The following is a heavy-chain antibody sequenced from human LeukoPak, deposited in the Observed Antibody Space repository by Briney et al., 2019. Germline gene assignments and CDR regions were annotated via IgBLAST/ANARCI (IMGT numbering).Heavy chain of an antibody. D-gene: IGHD3-22*01. CDR3: ASSLDYYDSSGPYFDY. V-gene: IGHV5-51*01. CDR1: GYSFTSYW. CDR2: IYPGDSDT. J-gene: IGHJ4*02. Sequence: PGESLQISFKGSGYSFTSYWIGWVRQMPGKGLEWMGIIYPGDSDTRYSPSFQGQVTISADKSISTAYLQWSSLKASDTAMYYCASSLDYYDSSGPYFDYWGQGTLVTVSS.